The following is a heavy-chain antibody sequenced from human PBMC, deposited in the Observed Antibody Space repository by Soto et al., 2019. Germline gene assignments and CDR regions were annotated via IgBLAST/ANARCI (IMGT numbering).Heavy chain of an antibody. CDR1: GYTFTSYD. V-gene: IGHV1-8*01. D-gene: IGHD2-2*03. CDR2: MNPNSGNT. CDR3: ARIEGGYCSSTSCYDDYYYYYYMDV. Sequence: QVPLVQSGAEVKKPGASVKVSCKASGYTFTSYDINWVRQATGQGLEWMGWMNPNSGNTGYAQKFQGRVTMTRNTSISTAYMELSSLRSEDTAVYYCARIEGGYCSSTSCYDDYYYYYYMDVWGKGTTVTVSS. J-gene: IGHJ6*03.